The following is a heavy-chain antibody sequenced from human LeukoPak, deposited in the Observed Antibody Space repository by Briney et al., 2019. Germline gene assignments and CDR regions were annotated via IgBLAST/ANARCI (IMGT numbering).Heavy chain of an antibody. V-gene: IGHV4-34*01. J-gene: IGHJ4*02. D-gene: IGHD5-18*01. Sequence: SETLSLTCAVYGGSFSGYYWSWIRQPPGKGLEWIGEINHSGSTNYKPSLKSRVTISVDTSKNQFSLKLSSVTAADTAVCYCARATDEVDTTHLGYWGQGTLVTVSS. CDR2: INHSGST. CDR1: GGSFSGYY. CDR3: ARATDEVDTTHLGY.